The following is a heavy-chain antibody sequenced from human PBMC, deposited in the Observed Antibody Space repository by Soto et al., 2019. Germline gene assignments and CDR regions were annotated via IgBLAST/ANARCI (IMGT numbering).Heavy chain of an antibody. CDR1: GGSISSGGYY. Sequence: SETLSLTCTVSGGSISSGGYYWSCIRQHPGKGLEWIGYIYYSGSTYYNPSLKSRVTISVDTSKNQFSLKLSSVTAADTAVYYCAREAVTSIFDYWGQGTLVTVSS. J-gene: IGHJ4*02. CDR3: AREAVTSIFDY. V-gene: IGHV4-31*03. D-gene: IGHD4-4*01. CDR2: IYYSGST.